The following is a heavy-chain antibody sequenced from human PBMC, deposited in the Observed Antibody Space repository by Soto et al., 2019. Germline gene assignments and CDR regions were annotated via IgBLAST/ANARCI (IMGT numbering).Heavy chain of an antibody. V-gene: IGHV3-7*01. CDR1: GFNFSDYW. Sequence: GGSLRLSCEVSGFNFSDYWMSWVRQAPGKGLEWVANIKEDGNEKDYVDSVKGRFTIFRDNAKNSVYLQMNSLRVDDTAVYYCARSILGYCFSDNCYSNGMDVWGQGTTVTVS. D-gene: IGHD2-15*01. CDR3: ARSILGYCFSDNCYSNGMDV. CDR2: IKEDGNEK. J-gene: IGHJ6*02.